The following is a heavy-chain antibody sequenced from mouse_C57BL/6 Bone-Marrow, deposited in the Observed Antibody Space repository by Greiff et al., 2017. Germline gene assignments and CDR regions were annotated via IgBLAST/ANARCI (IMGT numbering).Heavy chain of an antibody. CDR1: GFSLTSSA. J-gene: IGHJ4*01. V-gene: IGHV2-9-1*01. CDR2: IWTGGGT. CDR3: AITVVGAMDY. D-gene: IGHD1-1*01. Sequence: VKLVESGPGLVAPSQSLSITCTVSGFSLTSSAISWVRQPPGKGLEWLGVIWTGGGTNYNSALKSRLSISKDNSKSQVFLKMNSLQTDDTARYYCAITVVGAMDYWGQGTSVTVSS.